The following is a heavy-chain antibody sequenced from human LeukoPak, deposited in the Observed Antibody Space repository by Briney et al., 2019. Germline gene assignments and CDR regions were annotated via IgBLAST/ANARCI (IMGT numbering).Heavy chain of an antibody. J-gene: IGHJ4*02. Sequence: SSETLSLTCAVYGGSFTGYHWNWIRQTPRRGPEWIGEINHRGSAHYNPSLESRVTISVDTSKNQFSLKLRSVTAADTGVYYCARDPTTVVTLPYYFDFWGQGTQVTVSS. CDR1: GGSFTGYH. CDR2: INHRGSA. D-gene: IGHD4-23*01. CDR3: ARDPTTVVTLPYYFDF. V-gene: IGHV4-34*01.